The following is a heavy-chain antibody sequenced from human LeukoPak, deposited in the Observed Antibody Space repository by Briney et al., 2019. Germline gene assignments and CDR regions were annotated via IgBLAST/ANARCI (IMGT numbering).Heavy chain of an antibody. Sequence: GGSLRLACAASGFTFSSYWMHWVRQAPGKGLVWGSRINIDGSSTSYADSVKGRFTISSDNAKNTLYLQMNSLRAEETAVYYCARAGSYYPRAFDYWGQGTLVTVSS. J-gene: IGHJ4*02. CDR3: ARAGSYYPRAFDY. D-gene: IGHD1-26*01. CDR2: INIDGSST. V-gene: IGHV3-74*01. CDR1: GFTFSSYW.